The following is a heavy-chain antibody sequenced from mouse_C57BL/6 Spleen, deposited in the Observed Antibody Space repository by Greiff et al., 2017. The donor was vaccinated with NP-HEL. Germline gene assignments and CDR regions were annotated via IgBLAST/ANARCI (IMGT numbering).Heavy chain of an antibody. CDR2: ISSGSSTI. CDR1: GFTFSDYG. J-gene: IGHJ4*01. D-gene: IGHD4-1*01. V-gene: IGHV5-17*01. CDR3: ATGTMDY. Sequence: EVKLVESGGGLVKPGGSLKLSCAASGFTFSDYGMHWVRQAPEKGLEWVAYISSGSSTIYYADTVQGRFTISRDNAKNTLFLQMTSLRSEDTAMYYCATGTMDYWGQGTSVTVSS.